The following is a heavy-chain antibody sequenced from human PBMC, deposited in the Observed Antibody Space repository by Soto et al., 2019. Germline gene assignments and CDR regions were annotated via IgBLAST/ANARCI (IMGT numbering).Heavy chain of an antibody. Sequence: GGSLGLACAASGFTFSSYWMHWVRQAPGKGLVWVSRINPDGSATNYAGSVKGRFTISRDNAKNTLYLQMNSLRAEDTAVFYCGIGGSDPPTSTRYWGQATLVSVSS. D-gene: IGHD3-10*01. CDR1: GFTFSSYW. CDR3: GIGGSDPPTSTRY. CDR2: INPDGSAT. V-gene: IGHV3-74*01. J-gene: IGHJ4*02.